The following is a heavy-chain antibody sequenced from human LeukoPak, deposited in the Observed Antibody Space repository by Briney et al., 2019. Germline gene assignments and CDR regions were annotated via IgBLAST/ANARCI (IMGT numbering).Heavy chain of an antibody. Sequence: PSQTLSLTCTVSGGSISSGDYYWSWIRQPPGKGLEWIGYIYYSGSTYYNPSLKSRVTISVDTSENQFSLKLSSVTAADTAVYYCARGGDYGGKSETDYWGQGTLVTVSS. D-gene: IGHD4-23*01. V-gene: IGHV4-30-4*08. J-gene: IGHJ4*02. CDR1: GGSISSGDYY. CDR2: IYYSGST. CDR3: ARGGDYGGKSETDY.